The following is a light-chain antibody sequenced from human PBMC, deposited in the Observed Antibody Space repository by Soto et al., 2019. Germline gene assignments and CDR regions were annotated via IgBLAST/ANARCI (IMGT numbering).Light chain of an antibody. CDR3: QSYDSSLTTYV. CDR2: SNA. Sequence: QSVLTQPPSMSEAPGQRVTISCTGTSSDIGAGYDVHWYQQLPGAAPKLLIYSNAIRPSGVPDRFSASKSGTSASLAITGLRAEDEADYYCQSYDSSLTTYVFGTGTKLTVL. V-gene: IGLV1-40*01. CDR1: SSDIGAGYD. J-gene: IGLJ1*01.